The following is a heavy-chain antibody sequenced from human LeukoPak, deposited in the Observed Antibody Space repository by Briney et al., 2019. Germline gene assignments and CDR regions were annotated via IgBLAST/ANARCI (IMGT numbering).Heavy chain of an antibody. V-gene: IGHV3-9*01. CDR2: LSWNSGSI. D-gene: IGHD1-26*01. CDR3: AAGATTRYFDY. J-gene: IGHJ4*02. Sequence: GGYLRLSCAAYGFTFDDYAMHWVRQAPGKGLEWVSGLSWNSGSIGYADSVKGRFTISRDNAKNTLYLQMNSLRAEDTALYYCAAGATTRYFDYWGQGTLVTVSS. CDR1: GFTFDDYA.